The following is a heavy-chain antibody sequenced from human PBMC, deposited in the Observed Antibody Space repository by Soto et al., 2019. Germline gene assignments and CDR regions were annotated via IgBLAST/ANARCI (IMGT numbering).Heavy chain of an antibody. CDR3: ARDGPNYDYVWGSGEFDY. Sequence: PGGSLRLSCAASGFTFSTYSMNWVRQAPGKGPEWVSSISSSSDYKYYADSVKGRFTISRDNAKNSLYLQMNSLRAEDTAVYYCARDGPNYDYVWGSGEFDYWGQGILVTVSS. D-gene: IGHD3-16*01. J-gene: IGHJ4*02. V-gene: IGHV3-21*01. CDR2: ISSSSDYK. CDR1: GFTFSTYS.